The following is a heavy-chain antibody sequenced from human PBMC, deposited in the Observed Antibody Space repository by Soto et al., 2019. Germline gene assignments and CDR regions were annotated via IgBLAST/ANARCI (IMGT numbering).Heavy chain of an antibody. V-gene: IGHV3-23*01. J-gene: IGHJ4*02. D-gene: IGHD4-17*01. Sequence: GGSLRLSCAASGFTFSSYAMSWVRQAPGKGLEWVSAISGSGGSTYYADSVKGRFTISRDNSKNTLYLQMNSLRAEETAVYYCAKDSFYGFELDYWGQGTLVTVSS. CDR2: ISGSGGST. CDR1: GFTFSSYA. CDR3: AKDSFYGFELDY.